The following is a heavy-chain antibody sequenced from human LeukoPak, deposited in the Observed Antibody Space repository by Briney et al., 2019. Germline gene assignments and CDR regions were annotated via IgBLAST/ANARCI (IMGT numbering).Heavy chain of an antibody. J-gene: IGHJ4*02. V-gene: IGHV3-7*01. D-gene: IGHD3-16*02. CDR2: IKQDGSEK. CDR1: GFTFSSYW. CDR3: AREVITFGGIIAYYFGY. Sequence: GGSLRLSCAASGFTFSSYWMSWVRQAPGKGLEWVAHIKQDGSEKYYVDSVKGRFTISRDNAENSLYLQMNSLRAEDTAVYYCAREVITFGGIIAYYFGYWGQGTLVTVSS.